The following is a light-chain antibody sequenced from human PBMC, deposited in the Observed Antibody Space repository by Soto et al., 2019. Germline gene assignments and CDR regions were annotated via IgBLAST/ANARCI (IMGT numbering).Light chain of an antibody. CDR3: QQYNYYWT. J-gene: IGKJ1*01. Sequence: DIQMTQSPSTLSASVGDRVAIACRASYNIDTWVAWYQQKPGEAPKLLIYKASKLENGDPSRFAGFGSGTEFTLSIASLQPDDSATYYCQQYNYYWTFGQGTKVDI. V-gene: IGKV1-5*03. CDR2: KAS. CDR1: YNIDTW.